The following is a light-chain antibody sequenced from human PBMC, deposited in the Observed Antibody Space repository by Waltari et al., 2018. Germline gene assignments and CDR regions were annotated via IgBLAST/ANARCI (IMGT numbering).Light chain of an antibody. CDR1: SGHSSTV. J-gene: IGLJ3*02. CDR3: QTGGHGTWV. V-gene: IGLV4-69*01. CDR2: VNSDGSH. Sequence: QLVLIQSPTASASLGASVKLTCTLRSGHSSTVIAWPQQQPEKGPRYLMKVNSDGSHSKGDEIPDRFSGSSSGAERYLTISSLQSEDEADYYCQTGGHGTWVFGGGTKLTVL.